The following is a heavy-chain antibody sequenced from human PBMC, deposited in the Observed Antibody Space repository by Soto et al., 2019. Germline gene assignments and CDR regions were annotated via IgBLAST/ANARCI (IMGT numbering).Heavy chain of an antibody. D-gene: IGHD1-26*01. CDR2: IYCSGST. CDR3: ARPSCVELDFDAFDI. CDR1: GGSISSSSYY. J-gene: IGHJ3*02. V-gene: IGHV4-39*01. Sequence: SETLSLTCTVSGGSISSSSYYWGWIRQPPGKGLEWIGSIYCSGSTYYNPSLKSRVTISVDTSKNQFSLKLSSVTAADTAVYYCARPSCVELDFDAFDIWGQGTMVTVSS.